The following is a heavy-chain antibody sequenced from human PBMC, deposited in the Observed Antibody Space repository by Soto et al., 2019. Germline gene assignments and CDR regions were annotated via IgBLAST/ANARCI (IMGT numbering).Heavy chain of an antibody. CDR2: IKQDGSER. V-gene: IGHV3-7*03. Sequence: GGSLRLSCAASRFTFTSYWMSWVRQAPGKGLEWVANIKQDGSERYYVDSVKGRFTISRDNAKNSLFLQINNLRADTTAVYFCVREGEMKVIDALAILSTWMDARDQRHTVTVAS. CDR3: VREGEMKVIDALAILSTWMDA. D-gene: IGHD2-21*01. CDR1: RFTFTSYW. J-gene: IGHJ6*02.